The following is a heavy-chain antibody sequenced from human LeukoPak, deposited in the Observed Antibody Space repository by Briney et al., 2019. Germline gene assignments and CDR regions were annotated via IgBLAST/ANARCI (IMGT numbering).Heavy chain of an antibody. D-gene: IGHD3-10*01. CDR1: GFTFSSYA. CDR3: AKDGTMVRGVPYYFDY. J-gene: IGHJ4*02. V-gene: IGHV3-23*01. Sequence: PGGSLRLSCAASGFTFSSYAMSWVRQAPGKGLEWVSAISGSGGSTYYADSVKGRFTISRDNSKNTLYLQMNSLRAEDTAVYYCAKDGTMVRGVPYYFDYRGQGTLVTVSS. CDR2: ISGSGGST.